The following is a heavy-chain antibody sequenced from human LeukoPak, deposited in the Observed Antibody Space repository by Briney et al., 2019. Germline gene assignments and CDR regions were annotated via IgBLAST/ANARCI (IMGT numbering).Heavy chain of an antibody. CDR2: ISSNGGST. Sequence: GGSLRLSCAASGFTLSRYAVHWVRQAPGEGLEYVLAISSNGGSTYYADSVKGRLTISTNNSRNTLHLQMSSLRVEDTAVYYCVKDSSSGSCFDYWGQGTLVTVSS. CDR1: GFTLSRYA. V-gene: IGHV3-64D*06. D-gene: IGHD3-10*01. CDR3: VKDSSSGSCFDY. J-gene: IGHJ4*02.